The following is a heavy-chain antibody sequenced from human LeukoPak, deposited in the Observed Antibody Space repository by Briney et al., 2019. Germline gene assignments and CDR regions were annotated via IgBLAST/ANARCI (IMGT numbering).Heavy chain of an antibody. CDR1: GGSISSYY. J-gene: IGHJ4*02. Sequence: PSETLSLTCTASGGSISSYYWSWIRQPPGKGLEWIGYIYYSGSTNYNPSLKSRVTISVDTSKNQFSLKLSSVTAADTAVYYCARDRSYYDSSGYSYFDYWGQGTLVTVSS. V-gene: IGHV4-59*01. CDR2: IYYSGST. D-gene: IGHD3-22*01. CDR3: ARDRSYYDSSGYSYFDY.